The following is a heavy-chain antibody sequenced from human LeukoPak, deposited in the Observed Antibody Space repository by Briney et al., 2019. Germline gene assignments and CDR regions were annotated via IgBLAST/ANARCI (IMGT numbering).Heavy chain of an antibody. CDR2: VHYSGST. Sequence: PSETLSITCTVPGGSISSYYWSWIRQPPGKGLEWIGYVHYSGSTNYNPSLKSRVTTSVDTSKNQFSLNLNSVTAADTAVYYCARPQYGGSYWYAFDIWGQGTMVTVSS. D-gene: IGHD1-26*01. V-gene: IGHV4-59*01. CDR1: GGSISSYY. CDR3: ARPQYGGSYWYAFDI. J-gene: IGHJ3*02.